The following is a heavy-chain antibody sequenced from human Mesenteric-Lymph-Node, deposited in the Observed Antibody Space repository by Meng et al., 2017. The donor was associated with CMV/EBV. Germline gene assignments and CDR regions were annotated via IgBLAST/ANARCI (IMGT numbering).Heavy chain of an antibody. CDR3: ARGLVGATRVPY. J-gene: IGHJ4*02. CDR1: CGSICSSHW. Sequence: ALPCGSICSSHWSSWVRQPPVKGLEWIVEIYHSGSTNYNPSLKSRVTISVDKSKNQFSLKLSSVTAADTAVYYCARGLVGATRVPYWGQGTLVTVSS. V-gene: IGHV4-4*02. CDR2: IYHSGST. D-gene: IGHD1-26*01.